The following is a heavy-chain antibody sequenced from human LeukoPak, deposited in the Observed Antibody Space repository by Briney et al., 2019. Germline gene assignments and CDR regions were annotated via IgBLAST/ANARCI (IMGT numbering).Heavy chain of an antibody. D-gene: IGHD1-26*01. V-gene: IGHV3-23*01. CDR1: GFTFSSYA. CDR2: ISGSGDET. J-gene: IGHJ4*02. CDR3: AKDVGKWESLHFFDY. Sequence: PGGSLRLSCAVSGFTFSSYAMSWVRQAPGKGLEWVSTISGSGDETYYADSVKGRFTISRDNSKNTLYLQMNSLRGDDTAVYYCAKDVGKWESLHFFDYWGQGTLVTVSS.